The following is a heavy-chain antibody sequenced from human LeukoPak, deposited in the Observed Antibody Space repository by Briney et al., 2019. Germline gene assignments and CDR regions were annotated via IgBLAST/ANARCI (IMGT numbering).Heavy chain of an antibody. D-gene: IGHD2-2*01. CDR2: MNPNSGNT. CDR3: ARAHRRKGYCSSTSCTYYYMDV. Sequence: ASVKVSCKASGYTFTSYDINWVRQATGQGLEWMGWMNPNSGNTGYAQKFQGRVTMTRNTSISTAYMELSSLRSEDTAVYYCARAHRRKGYCSSTSCTYYYMDVWGKGTTVTVSS. V-gene: IGHV1-8*01. J-gene: IGHJ6*03. CDR1: GYTFTSYD.